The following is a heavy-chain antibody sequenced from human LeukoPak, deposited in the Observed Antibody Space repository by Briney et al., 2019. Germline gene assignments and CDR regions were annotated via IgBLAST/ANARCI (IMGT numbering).Heavy chain of an antibody. CDR2: ISSSSSYI. CDR3: ARDRRENYCSGGSCYSEQ. D-gene: IGHD2-15*01. Sequence: GGSLRLSCAASGFTFSSYSMNWVRQAPGKGLEWVSSISSSSSYIYYAGSVKGRFTISRDNAKNSLYLQMNSLRAEDTAVYYCARDRRENYCSGGSCYSEQWGQGTLVTVSS. V-gene: IGHV3-21*01. CDR1: GFTFSSYS. J-gene: IGHJ4*02.